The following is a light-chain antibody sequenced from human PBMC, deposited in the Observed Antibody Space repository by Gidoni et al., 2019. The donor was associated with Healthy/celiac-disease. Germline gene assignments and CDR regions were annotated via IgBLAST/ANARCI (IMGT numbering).Light chain of an antibody. CDR3: QQCYSTPYT. CDR2: AAS. J-gene: IGKJ2*01. Sequence: DIQMTQSPSSRSASVGDRDTITCRASQSISSYVYWYQQKPGQAPKLLIYAASSLPSGVPSMFSGSGSGTDFTLTISSLQPEDFATYYCQQCYSTPYTFGQGTKLEIK. V-gene: IGKV1-39*01. CDR1: QSISSY.